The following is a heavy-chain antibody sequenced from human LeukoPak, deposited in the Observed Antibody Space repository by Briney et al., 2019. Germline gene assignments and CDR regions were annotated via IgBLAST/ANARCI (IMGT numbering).Heavy chain of an antibody. V-gene: IGHV1-69*04. J-gene: IGHJ4*02. CDR1: GGTFSSYA. Sequence: SVKISCKASGGTFSSYAISWVRQAPGQGLEWMGRIIPILGIANYAQKFQGRVTITADKSTSTAYMELSSLRAEDTAVYYCARVQPPDITIFGVVNAGYFDYWGQGTLVTVSS. CDR2: IIPILGIA. CDR3: ARVQPPDITIFGVVNAGYFDY. D-gene: IGHD3-3*01.